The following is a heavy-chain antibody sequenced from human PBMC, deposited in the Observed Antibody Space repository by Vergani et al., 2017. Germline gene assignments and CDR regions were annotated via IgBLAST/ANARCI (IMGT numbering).Heavy chain of an antibody. V-gene: IGHV1-69*04. CDR1: GGTFSSYA. J-gene: IGHJ4*02. CDR2: IIPILGIA. Sequence: QVQLVQSGAEVKKPGSSVKVSCKASGGTFSSYAISWVRQAPGQGLEWMGRIIPILGIANYAQKFQGRVTITADKSTSTAYMELSRLRSDDTAVYYCARGGKLISMLPPGDGFDYWGQGTLVTVSS. CDR3: ARGGKLISMLPPGDGFDY. D-gene: IGHD3-16*01.